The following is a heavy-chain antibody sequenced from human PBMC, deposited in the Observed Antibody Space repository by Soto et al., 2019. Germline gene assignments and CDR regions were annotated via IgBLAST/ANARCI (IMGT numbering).Heavy chain of an antibody. CDR2: ISNRGDT. CDR1: GFIVSDTY. V-gene: IGHV3-66*01. CDR3: AREPRYCRGGSCSITGDAYDI. D-gene: IGHD2-15*01. Sequence: GGSLRLSCTASGFIVSDTYVNWVRQAPGKGLEWVSVISNRGDTHYADSVRGRFSLSRDISDNTLHLQMNDLRVEDTAVYYCAREPRYCRGGSCSITGDAYDIWGQGTMVTVSS. J-gene: IGHJ3*02.